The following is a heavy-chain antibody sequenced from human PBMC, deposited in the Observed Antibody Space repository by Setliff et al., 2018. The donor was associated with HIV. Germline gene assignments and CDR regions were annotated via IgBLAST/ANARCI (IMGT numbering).Heavy chain of an antibody. CDR3: ARDDYMDV. Sequence: SETLSLTCSVSGGSVSSVNYYWSWIRQPPGKGLEWIGYIHYTGSTTYNPSLKSRVSISVDTSKNQFSLKLISATAADTAVYYCARDDYMDVWGPGALVTVSS. CDR2: IHYTGST. V-gene: IGHV4-61*01. CDR1: GGSVSSVNYY. J-gene: IGHJ4*02.